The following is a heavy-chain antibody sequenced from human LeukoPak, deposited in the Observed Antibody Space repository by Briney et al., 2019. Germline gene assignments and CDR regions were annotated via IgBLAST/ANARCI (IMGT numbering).Heavy chain of an antibody. J-gene: IGHJ4*02. CDR2: ISGSDGST. D-gene: IGHD6-19*01. CDR3: AKVVRGSGWPYYFDY. V-gene: IGHV3-23*01. Sequence: GGSLRLSCATSGFIFNYYAMSWVRQAPGKGLEWVSGISGSDGSTYYADSVKGRFTISRDNSKNTLYLQMNSLRAEDTAVYYCAKVVRGSGWPYYFDYWGQGTLVTVSS. CDR1: GFIFNYYA.